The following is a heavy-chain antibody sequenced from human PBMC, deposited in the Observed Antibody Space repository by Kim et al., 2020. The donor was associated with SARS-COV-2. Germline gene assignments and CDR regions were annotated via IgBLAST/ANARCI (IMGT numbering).Heavy chain of an antibody. J-gene: IGHJ4*02. D-gene: IGHD3-22*01. V-gene: IGHV3-21*01. CDR3: ARAEVTSSVYYYVLDY. Sequence: SVKRRINISRDNAKYSLYLQMNSLRAEDTAVYYCARAEVTSSVYYYVLDYWGQGTLVTVSS.